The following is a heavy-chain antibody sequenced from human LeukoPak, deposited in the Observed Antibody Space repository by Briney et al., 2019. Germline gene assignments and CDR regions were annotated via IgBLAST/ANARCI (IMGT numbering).Heavy chain of an antibody. D-gene: IGHD3-22*01. Sequence: SETLSLTCTVSGGSISSYYWSWIRQPPGKGLEWIGYISYSGSTNYNPSLKSRVTMSVDTSKNQFSLKLSSVTAADTAVYYCARGPNRITMMIGDAFDIWGQGTMVTISS. J-gene: IGHJ3*02. CDR2: ISYSGST. V-gene: IGHV4-59*12. CDR1: GGSISSYY. CDR3: ARGPNRITMMIGDAFDI.